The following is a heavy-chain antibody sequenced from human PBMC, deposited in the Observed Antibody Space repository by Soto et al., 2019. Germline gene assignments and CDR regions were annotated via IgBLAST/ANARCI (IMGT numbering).Heavy chain of an antibody. CDR1: GFAFSNFA. Sequence: EAQLLESGGGLVQPGGSLRLSCAASGFAFSNFAMSWVRQAPGKGLEWVSAIGSGSRGTHYAESVEDRFTISRDDSKNTLYLQLNSLTAADTAVYYCAAPRAAVPHTRYFDPWGQGVLVSVSS. CDR3: AAPRAAVPHTRYFDP. V-gene: IGHV3-23*01. D-gene: IGHD6-13*01. J-gene: IGHJ5*02. CDR2: IGSGSRGT.